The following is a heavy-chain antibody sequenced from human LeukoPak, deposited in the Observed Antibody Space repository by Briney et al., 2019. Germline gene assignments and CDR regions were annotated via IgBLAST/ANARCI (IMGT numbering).Heavy chain of an antibody. J-gene: IGHJ4*02. CDR1: GYTFTSYD. CDR3: AGSWSSGYYALYYFDY. V-gene: IGHV1-8*01. CDR2: MNPNSGNT. Sequence: AASVKVSCKASGYTFTSYDINWVRQATGQGLEWMGWMNPNSGNTGYAQKFQGRVTMTRNTSISTAYMELSSLRSEDTAVYYCAGSWSSGYYALYYFDYWGQGTLVTVSS. D-gene: IGHD3-22*01.